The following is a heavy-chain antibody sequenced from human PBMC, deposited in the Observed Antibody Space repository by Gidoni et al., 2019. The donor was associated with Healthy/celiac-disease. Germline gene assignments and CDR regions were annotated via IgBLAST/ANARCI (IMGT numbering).Heavy chain of an antibody. Sequence: PGKGLECVSAISGSGGSTYYADSVKCRFTISRDNSKHTLYLQMNSLRAEDTALYYCAKLKTGPTYHFDYRGQGTLVTVSS. J-gene: IGHJ4*02. CDR3: AKLKTGPTYHFDY. V-gene: IGHV3-23*01. CDR2: ISGSGGST. D-gene: IGHD1-1*01.